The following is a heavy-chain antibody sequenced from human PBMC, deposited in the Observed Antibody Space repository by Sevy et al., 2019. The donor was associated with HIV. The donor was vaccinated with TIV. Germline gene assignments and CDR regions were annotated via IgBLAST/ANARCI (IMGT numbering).Heavy chain of an antibody. CDR3: VGRRYSPAYSWSYHFDY. Sequence: GGSLRLSCAASGFDFSDYYMNWIRQTPGKGLEWISYISVSSSAKYYTDSVKGGFAISRDNARNSLYLQMNSLRVEDTAVYFCVGRRYSPAYSWSYHFDYWGQGALVTVSS. J-gene: IGHJ4*02. CDR2: ISVSSSAK. CDR1: GFDFSDYY. V-gene: IGHV3-11*01. D-gene: IGHD3-16*01.